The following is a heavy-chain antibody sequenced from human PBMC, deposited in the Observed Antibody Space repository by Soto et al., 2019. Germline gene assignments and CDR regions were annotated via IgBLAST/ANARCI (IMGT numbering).Heavy chain of an antibody. CDR1: GDSISSYY. Sequence: PSETLSLTCTVSGDSISSYYWSWIRQPPGKGLEWIGYIHYSGSTNYNPSLKSRVTISVDTSKKQFSLKVASVTAADTAVYYCARHYGYCIRNSCHGHYAMDVWGQGTTVTVSS. CDR2: IHYSGST. V-gene: IGHV4-59*08. J-gene: IGHJ6*02. D-gene: IGHD2-2*01. CDR3: ARHYGYCIRNSCHGHYAMDV.